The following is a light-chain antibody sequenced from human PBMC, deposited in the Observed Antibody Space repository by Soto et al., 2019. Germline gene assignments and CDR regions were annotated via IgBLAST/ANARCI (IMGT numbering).Light chain of an antibody. J-gene: IGKJ5*01. Sequence: DIQMTQSPSTLSAIVGDRVTITCRASQSISSWVAWYQQKPGKAPNLLIYDASSLESGVPSRFSGSGSGTEFTLTISSLHPDDFATYYCQQYNSYPTTFGQGTRLEIK. V-gene: IGKV1-5*01. CDR1: QSISSW. CDR2: DAS. CDR3: QQYNSYPTT.